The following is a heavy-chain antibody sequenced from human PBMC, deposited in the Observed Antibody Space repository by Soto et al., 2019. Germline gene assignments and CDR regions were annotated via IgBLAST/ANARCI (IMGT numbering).Heavy chain of an antibody. CDR2: IIPIFGAP. J-gene: IGHJ6*02. Sequence: QVQLVQSGAEEKQPGSSVRVSCKSSGDTFNTFAISWVRQAPGHGLEWMGGIIPIFGAPDYAQQFPGRVTISADETTRTAYLDLRRLRSEATAVDYCARGPCVTGTRASQYAMDVWGQGTTVTVFS. D-gene: IGHD1-20*01. CDR1: GDTFNTFA. V-gene: IGHV1-69*01. CDR3: ARGPCVTGTRASQYAMDV.